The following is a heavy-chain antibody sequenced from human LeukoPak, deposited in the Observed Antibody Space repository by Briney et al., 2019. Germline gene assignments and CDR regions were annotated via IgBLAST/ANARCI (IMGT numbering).Heavy chain of an antibody. CDR3: TTGGTIAAAALDY. J-gene: IGHJ4*02. D-gene: IGHD6-13*01. V-gene: IGHV3-15*01. CDR2: IKSKTDGGTT. Sequence: GGSLRLSCAASGFTFSNAWMSWVRQASGKGLEWVGRIKSKTDGGTTDYAAPVKGRFTISRDDSKNTLYLQMNSLKTEDTAVYYCTTGGTIAAAALDYWGQGTLVTVPS. CDR1: GFTFSNAW.